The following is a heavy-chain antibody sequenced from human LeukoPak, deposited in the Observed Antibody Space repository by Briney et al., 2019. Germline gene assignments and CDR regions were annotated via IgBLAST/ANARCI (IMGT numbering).Heavy chain of an antibody. CDR2: INPNSGGT. CDR3: ARQDDYGDPAGFQH. D-gene: IGHD4-17*01. J-gene: IGHJ1*01. Sequence: SVKVSCKASGYTFTGYYMHWVRQARGQGLEWMGWINPNSGGTNYAQKFQGRVTMTRDTSISTAYMELSRLRSDDTAVYYCARQDDYGDPAGFQHWGQGTLVTVSS. V-gene: IGHV1-2*02. CDR1: GYTFTGYY.